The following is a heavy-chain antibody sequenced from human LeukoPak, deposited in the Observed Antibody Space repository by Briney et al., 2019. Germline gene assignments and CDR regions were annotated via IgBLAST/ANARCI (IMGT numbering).Heavy chain of an antibody. V-gene: IGHV1-8*01. CDR1: GYTFTSYD. J-gene: IGHJ6*02. CDR2: MNPNSGNT. D-gene: IGHD6-13*01. Sequence: EASVKVSCKASGYTFTSYDINWVRQATGQGLEWMGWMNPNSGNTGYAQKFQGRVTMTRNTSISTAYMELSSLRSEDTAVYYCARGRRTRYSSSWFNYGMDVWGQGTTVTVSS. CDR3: ARGRRTRYSSSWFNYGMDV.